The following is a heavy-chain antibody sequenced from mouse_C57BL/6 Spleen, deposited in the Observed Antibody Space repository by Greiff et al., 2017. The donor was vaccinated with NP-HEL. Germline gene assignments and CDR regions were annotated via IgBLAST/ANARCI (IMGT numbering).Heavy chain of an antibody. CDR3: ARHGGHYYGSRDYAMDY. D-gene: IGHD1-1*01. CDR1: GFSLTSYG. V-gene: IGHV2-6-1*01. J-gene: IGHJ4*01. CDR2: IWSDGST. Sequence: QVQLQQSGPGLVAPSQSLSITCTVSGFSLTSYGVHWVRQPPGKGLEWLVVIWSDGSTTYNSALKSRLSISKDNSKSQVFLKMNSLQTDDTAMYYCARHGGHYYGSRDYAMDYWGQGTSVTVSS.